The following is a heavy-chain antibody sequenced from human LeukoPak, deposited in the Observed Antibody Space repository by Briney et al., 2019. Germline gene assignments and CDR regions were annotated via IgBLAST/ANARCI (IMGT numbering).Heavy chain of an antibody. CDR3: ARDQVAAAGTVDY. D-gene: IGHD6-13*01. Sequence: GGSLRLSCAASGFTFSDYYMSWIRQAPGKGLEWVSYISSSGSTIYYADSVKGRFTISRDNAKNSLYLQMNSLRDEDTAVYYCARDQVAAAGTVDYWGQGTLVTVSS. CDR1: GFTFSDYY. V-gene: IGHV3-11*04. CDR2: ISSSGSTI. J-gene: IGHJ4*02.